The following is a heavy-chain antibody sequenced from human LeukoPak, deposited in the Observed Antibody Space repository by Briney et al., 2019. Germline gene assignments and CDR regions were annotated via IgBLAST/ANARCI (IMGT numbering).Heavy chain of an antibody. CDR3: ARAPPRGGWFDP. CDR1: GGSITTYY. J-gene: IGHJ5*02. V-gene: IGHV4-59*13. Sequence: SETLSLTCTVSGGSITTYYWNWTRQAPGKGLEWIGYIHYSGSTTYNNYHPSLKSRVTISLDTSKNHFSLRLNSVTAADTAVYFCARAPPRGGWFDPWGQGTLVTVSS. D-gene: IGHD3-10*01. CDR2: IHYSGSTTYN.